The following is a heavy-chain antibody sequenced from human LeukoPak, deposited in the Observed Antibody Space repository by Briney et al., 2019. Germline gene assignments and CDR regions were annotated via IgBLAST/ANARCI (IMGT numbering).Heavy chain of an antibody. CDR1: GFTFSSYG. V-gene: IGHV3-30*18. J-gene: IGHJ4*02. CDR2: ISYDGSNK. D-gene: IGHD1-7*01. CDR3: AKENELELLYSGFDY. Sequence: GGSLRLSCAASGFTFSSYGMHWVRQAPGKGLEWVAVISYDGSNKYYADSVKGRFTISRDNSKNTLYLQMNSLRAEDTAVYYCAKENELELLYSGFDYWGQGTLVTVSS.